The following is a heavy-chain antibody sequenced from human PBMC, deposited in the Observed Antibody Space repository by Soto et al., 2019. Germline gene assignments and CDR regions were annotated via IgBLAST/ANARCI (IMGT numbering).Heavy chain of an antibody. J-gene: IGHJ4*02. D-gene: IGHD1-26*01. V-gene: IGHV4-31*03. CDR1: GGSISSGGYY. CDR2: IYYSGST. CDR3: ARRYGSAIDY. Sequence: SETLSLTCTVSGGSISSGGYYWSWIRQHPGKGLEWIGYIYYSGSTYYNPSLKSRVTISVDTSKNQFSLKLSSVTAADTAVYYCARRYGSAIDYWGQGTLVTSPQ.